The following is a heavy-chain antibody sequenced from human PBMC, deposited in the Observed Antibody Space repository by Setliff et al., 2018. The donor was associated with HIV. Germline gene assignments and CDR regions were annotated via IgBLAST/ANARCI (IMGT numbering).Heavy chain of an antibody. CDR3: ARSPRYSSGWYDSYFDQ. Sequence: GASVKVSCKASGYTFTSYAIHWLRQAPGQSLEWMGWINAGYGNTKYSQKFQGRVTITRDASASTAYMELSSLRSEDTAVYYCARSPRYSSGWYDSYFDQWGQGTLVTVSS. V-gene: IGHV1-3*01. CDR1: GYTFTSYA. CDR2: INAGYGNT. J-gene: IGHJ4*02. D-gene: IGHD6-19*01.